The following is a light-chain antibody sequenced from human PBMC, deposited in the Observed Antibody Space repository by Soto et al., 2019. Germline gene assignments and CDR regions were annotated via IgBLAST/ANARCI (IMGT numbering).Light chain of an antibody. CDR3: QSYDNTLGVV. CDR1: RSNIGAGYD. CDR2: GNT. V-gene: IGLV1-40*01. J-gene: IGLJ2*01. Sequence: QSVLTQPPSVSGAPGQRVTISCTWGRSNIGAGYDVHWYQQLPGRAPKLLISGNTNRPSGVPDRFSVSKSGTSASVVITGLQAEDEADYFCQSYDNTLGVVFGGGTQLTVL.